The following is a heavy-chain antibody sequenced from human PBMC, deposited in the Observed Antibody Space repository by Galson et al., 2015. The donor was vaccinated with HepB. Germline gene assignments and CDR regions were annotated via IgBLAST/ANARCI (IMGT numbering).Heavy chain of an antibody. CDR2: ITSDGGNS. J-gene: IGHJ3*02. Sequence: SLRLSCAASGFTFSSYPMHWVRQAPEKGLEYVSSITSDGGNSYYGNSVKGRFTMSRDNSKNTLWLQMDSLRSEDMAVYYCVRLGGLGAYDIWGQGTMVTVSS. V-gene: IGHV3-64*01. D-gene: IGHD3-16*01. CDR1: GFTFSSYP. CDR3: VRLGGLGAYDI.